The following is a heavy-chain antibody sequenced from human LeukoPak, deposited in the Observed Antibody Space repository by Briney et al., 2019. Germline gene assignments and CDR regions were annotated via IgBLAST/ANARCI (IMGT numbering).Heavy chain of an antibody. CDR2: IYPGNSDT. Sequence: GESLKISCKGAGYTFTNYWIGWVRQMPGKGLEWMGIIYPGNSDTRYSPSFQGQVTISADNSISTAYLQWSSLKASATAIYYCARHAHGELSAHFGYWGQGTLVTVAS. D-gene: IGHD3-16*02. V-gene: IGHV5-51*01. CDR3: ARHAHGELSAHFGY. J-gene: IGHJ4*02. CDR1: GYTFTNYW.